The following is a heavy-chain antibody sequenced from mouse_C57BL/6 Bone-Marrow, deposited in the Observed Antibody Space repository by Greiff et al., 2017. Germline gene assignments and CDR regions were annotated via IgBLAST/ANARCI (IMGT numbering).Heavy chain of an antibody. D-gene: IGHD4-1*01. CDR3: NWEYFDY. CDR2: IDPENGDT. J-gene: IGHJ2*01. Sequence: EVQLVESGAELVRPGASVKLSCTASGFNIKDDYMHWVKQRPEQGLEWIGWIDPENGDTEYASKFPGKSTLTVDKSSSTAYMQLSSLTSEDSAVYYWNWEYFDYWGQGTTLTVSS. CDR1: GFNIKDDY. V-gene: IGHV14-4*01.